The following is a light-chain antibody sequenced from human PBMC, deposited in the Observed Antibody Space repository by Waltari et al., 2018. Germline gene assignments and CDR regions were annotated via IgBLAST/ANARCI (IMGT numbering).Light chain of an antibody. CDR3: SSYTSSSTYG. J-gene: IGLJ1*01. V-gene: IGLV2-14*01. Sequence: LTQPHSVSESPGQSITISCTGTSSDVGGYNYVSWYQQHPGKAPTLMIYDVSKRPSGVSNRFSGSKSGNTASLTISGLQAEDEADYYCSSYTSSSTYGFGTGTKVTVL. CDR2: DVS. CDR1: SSDVGGYNY.